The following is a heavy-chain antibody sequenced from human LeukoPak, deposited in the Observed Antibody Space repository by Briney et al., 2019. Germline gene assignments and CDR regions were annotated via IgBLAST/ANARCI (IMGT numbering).Heavy chain of an antibody. CDR1: GGSFSGYY. V-gene: IGHV4-34*01. D-gene: IGHD4-17*01. CDR3: ARGPTHDYGGNSGAHAFDI. Sequence: SETLSLTCAVYGGSFSGYYWSWIRQPPGKGPEWIGEINHSGSTNYNPSLKSRVTISVDTSKNQFSLKLSSVTAADTAVYYCARGPTHDYGGNSGAHAFDIWGQGTMVTVSS. J-gene: IGHJ3*02. CDR2: INHSGST.